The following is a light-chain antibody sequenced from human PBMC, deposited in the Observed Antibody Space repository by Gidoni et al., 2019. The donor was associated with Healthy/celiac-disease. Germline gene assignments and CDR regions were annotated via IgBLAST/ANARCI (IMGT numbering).Light chain of an antibody. J-gene: IGKJ4*01. CDR3: QQRSNWPPS. CDR2: DAS. CDR1: HSVISY. V-gene: IGKV3-11*01. Sequence: EIVLTQPPATLSLSPGERASRSCRASHSVISYLAWYQQKPGQAPRLLIYDASNRATGIPARFSGSGSGTDFTLTISSLEPEDFGVYYCQQRSNWPPSFGGGTKVEIK.